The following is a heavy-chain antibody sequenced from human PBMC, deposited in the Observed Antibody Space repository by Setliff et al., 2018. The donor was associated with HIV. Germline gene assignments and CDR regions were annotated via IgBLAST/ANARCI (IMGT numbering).Heavy chain of an antibody. D-gene: IGHD1-1*01. CDR1: GFNFDDYG. CDR3: ARRNGDYWYFDL. Sequence: LRLSCAASGFNFDDYGLSWVRQGQGKGLEWVSGISWNGGSTGYADSVKGRFIISRDNAKNSLYLQMNSLRGEDTALYHCARRNGDYWYFDLWGRGTLVTVSS. CDR2: ISWNGGST. J-gene: IGHJ2*01. V-gene: IGHV3-20*01.